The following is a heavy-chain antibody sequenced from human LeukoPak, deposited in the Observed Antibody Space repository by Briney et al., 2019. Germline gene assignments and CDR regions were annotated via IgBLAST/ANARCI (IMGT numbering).Heavy chain of an antibody. D-gene: IGHD5-12*01. CDR1: GDSISSGRYY. CDR3: ARDLRGYSGYDGGNFDY. V-gene: IGHV4-61*02. J-gene: IGHJ4*02. CDR2: IYTSGST. Sequence: TSQTLSLTCTVSGDSISSGRYYWSWIRQPAGKGLEWIGRIYTSGSTKYNPSLTSRVTISVDVSKNQFSLKLSSVTAADTAVYYCARDLRGYSGYDGGNFDYWGQETLVTVSS.